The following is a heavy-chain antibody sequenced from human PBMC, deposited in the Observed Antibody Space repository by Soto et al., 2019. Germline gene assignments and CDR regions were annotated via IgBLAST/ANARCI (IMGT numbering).Heavy chain of an antibody. Sequence: PSETLSLSCTVSGGSISSSSYYCGWIRQPPGKWLEWIGSIYYSGSTYYNPSLKSRVTISVDTSKNQFSLKLSSVTAADTAVYYCARGGYYYDSSGYYVPDAFDIWGQGTMVTV. J-gene: IGHJ3*02. D-gene: IGHD3-22*01. V-gene: IGHV4-39*01. CDR3: ARGGYYYDSSGYYVPDAFDI. CDR1: GGSISSSSYY. CDR2: IYYSGST.